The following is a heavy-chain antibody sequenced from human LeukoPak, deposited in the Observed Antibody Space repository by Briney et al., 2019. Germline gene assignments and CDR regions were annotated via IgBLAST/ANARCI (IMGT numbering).Heavy chain of an antibody. CDR1: GGSFSGYY. J-gene: IGHJ4*02. D-gene: IGHD5-18*01. V-gene: IGHV4-34*01. CDR2: INHSGST. CDR3: ARGGDRGYNY. Sequence: SETLSLTCAVYGGSFSGYYWSWIRQPPGKGLEWIGEINHSGSTNYNPSLKSRVTISVDTSKNQFSLKLSSVTAADTAVYYCARGGDRGYNYWGQGTLVPSPQ.